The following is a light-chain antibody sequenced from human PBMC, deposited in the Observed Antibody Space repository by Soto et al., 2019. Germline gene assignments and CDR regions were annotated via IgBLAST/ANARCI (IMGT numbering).Light chain of an antibody. CDR2: DVD. CDR3: CSYAGSSWI. J-gene: IGLJ2*01. V-gene: IGLV2-11*01. CDR1: NSDVGHYNY. Sequence: QSALTQPRSVSGSPGQSVTISCTGTNSDVGHYNYVSWYQQHPGKAPKLIIFDVDKRPSGVPDRFSGSKSGNTASLTISGLQAEDEADYYCCSYAGSSWIFGGGTNLTVL.